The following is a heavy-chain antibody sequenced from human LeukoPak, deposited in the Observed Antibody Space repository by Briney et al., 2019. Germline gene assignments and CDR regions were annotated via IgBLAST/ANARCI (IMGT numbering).Heavy chain of an antibody. CDR3: ARRTAAAEFFDY. Sequence: PGESLKISCKGSGYSFTNYWIAWVRQMPGAGLEWIGIIYPVDSDTRYSPSFQGQVTISADKSINTAYLQWSSLKASDTAIYYCARRTAAAEFFDYWGQGTPVTVSS. D-gene: IGHD6-13*01. J-gene: IGHJ4*02. V-gene: IGHV5-51*01. CDR2: IYPVDSDT. CDR1: GYSFTNYW.